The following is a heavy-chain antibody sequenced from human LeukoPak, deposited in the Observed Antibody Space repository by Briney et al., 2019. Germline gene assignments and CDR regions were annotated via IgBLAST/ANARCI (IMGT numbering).Heavy chain of an antibody. CDR1: GGSISSYY. CDR3: ARESYSSSYLFDF. V-gene: IGHV4-4*07. J-gene: IGHJ4*02. Sequence: PSETLSLTCTVSGGSISSYYWSWIRQPAGKGLEWIGRIYTSGSTNYNPSLKSRVTMSVDTSKNQNSLKVNSVTAADTAVYYCARESYSSSYLFDFWGQGTLVTVPP. CDR2: IYTSGST. D-gene: IGHD6-6*01.